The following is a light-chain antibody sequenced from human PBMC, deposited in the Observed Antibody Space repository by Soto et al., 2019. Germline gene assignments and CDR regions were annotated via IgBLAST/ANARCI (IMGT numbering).Light chain of an antibody. J-gene: IGKJ4*01. CDR2: SAS. CDR1: QGMSTY. V-gene: IGKV1-9*01. Sequence: DIQLTQSPSFLSASVGDTVTITCRASQGMSTYLAWYQQKPGKVPKLLIRSASTLQSGVPPRFSGGGSGTEFTLTISTLQPDDSGIYYCQQSNGYQLAFGGGTKVDIK. CDR3: QQSNGYQLA.